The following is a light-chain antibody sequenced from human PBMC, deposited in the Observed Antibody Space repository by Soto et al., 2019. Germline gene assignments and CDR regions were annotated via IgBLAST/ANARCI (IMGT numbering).Light chain of an antibody. J-gene: IGKJ1*01. CDR2: KAS. CDR1: QSISSW. Sequence: DIQMTQSPSTLSASVGYRFTITCRASQSISSWLAWYQQKPGKAPKLLIYKASSLEGGVPSRFSGSGSGTEFTLTISSLQPDDFATYYCQQYGTFGQGTKVDIK. V-gene: IGKV1-5*03. CDR3: QQYGT.